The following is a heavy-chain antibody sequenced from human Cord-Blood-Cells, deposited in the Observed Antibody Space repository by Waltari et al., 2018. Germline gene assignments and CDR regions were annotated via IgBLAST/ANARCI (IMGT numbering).Heavy chain of an antibody. CDR2: IRSSSSYI. CDR3: ARDLSSSFAFDI. CDR1: GLTFSSYS. Sequence: VQLVESGGGLVKPAGSLRPSCAACGLTFSSYSLDWVRQAPGKGMEWVSSIRSSSSYIYYEDSVKGLFTISRDNAKNSLYLQMNSLRAEDTAVYDCARDLSSSFAFDIWGQGTMVTVSS. D-gene: IGHD6-6*01. V-gene: IGHV3-21*01. J-gene: IGHJ3*02.